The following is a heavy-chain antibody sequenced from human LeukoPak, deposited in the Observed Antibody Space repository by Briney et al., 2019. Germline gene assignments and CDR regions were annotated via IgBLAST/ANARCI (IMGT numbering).Heavy chain of an antibody. V-gene: IGHV1-18*01. D-gene: IGHD1-26*01. J-gene: IGHJ4*02. Sequence: GASVTVSCTPSGYPFTSYGIAWVRQAPGHGLEWMGWINPYNADTNYAQNVQGRVTLTTDTSTGTASMELRSLTSDDASVYYCARLAEHKLQSYFDYWGQGCLVTVSS. CDR2: INPYNADT. CDR1: GYPFTSYG. CDR3: ARLAEHKLQSYFDY.